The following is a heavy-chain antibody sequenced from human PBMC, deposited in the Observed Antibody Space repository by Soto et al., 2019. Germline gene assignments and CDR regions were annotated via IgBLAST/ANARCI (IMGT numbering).Heavy chain of an antibody. V-gene: IGHV3-13*01. CDR2: IGTGGAT. CDR1: GFSLSIHD. J-gene: IGHJ3*02. D-gene: IGHD6-13*01. CDR3: ARQGGQLVSGAHDI. Sequence: EAQLVESRGGLVQPGGSLRLTCEAAGFSLSIHDMHWVRQATGKGLEWVSVIGTGGATSYAGSVKGRFTIFRENVENTVYLQMNSLRAGDTAVYYCARQGGQLVSGAHDICGQGTMVTVSS.